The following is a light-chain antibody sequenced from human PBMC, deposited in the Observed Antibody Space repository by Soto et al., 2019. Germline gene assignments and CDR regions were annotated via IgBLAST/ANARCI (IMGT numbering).Light chain of an antibody. Sequence: QPVLTQSPSVSGAPGQRVTISCTGSSSNIGAGYDVHWYQQLPGTAPKLLIYGNSNRPSGVPDRFSGSTSGTSASLAITGLQAADDADYYCQSYDSSLSGSVFGGGTKLTVL. V-gene: IGLV1-40*01. CDR2: GNS. CDR3: QSYDSSLSGSV. CDR1: SSNIGAGYD. J-gene: IGLJ2*01.